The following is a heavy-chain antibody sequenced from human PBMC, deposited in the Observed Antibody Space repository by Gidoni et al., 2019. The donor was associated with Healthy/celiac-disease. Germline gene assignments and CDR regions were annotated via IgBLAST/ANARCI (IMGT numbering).Heavy chain of an antibody. Sequence: QVQLVQSGSELNNPGASVTVSCQASGYTFPIYAMNWVRQAPGQGLEWMRWINTNPGNATDAEGFTGRFGCSLDTSVSTAYLQISSLNAEDTAVYYCARNILGDWLVTPYYYYGMDVWGQGTTVTVSS. CDR2: INTNPGNA. D-gene: IGHD3-9*01. V-gene: IGHV7-4-1*02. J-gene: IGHJ6*02. CDR1: GYTFPIYA. CDR3: ARNILGDWLVTPYYYYGMDV.